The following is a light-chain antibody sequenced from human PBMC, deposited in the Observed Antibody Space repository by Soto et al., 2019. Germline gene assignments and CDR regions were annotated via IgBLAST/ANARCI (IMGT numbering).Light chain of an antibody. Sequence: VLTQSPDILSLSPGQTATLSCRASESVDRYVAWYQQKVGQAPRLLIYDAFTMATGVAARFSGSGSATDFTLTISSLEPDDFAVYYCQQRARWPSTFGPGTKVEIK. V-gene: IGKV3-11*01. CDR2: DAF. J-gene: IGKJ2*02. CDR3: QQRARWPST. CDR1: ESVDRY.